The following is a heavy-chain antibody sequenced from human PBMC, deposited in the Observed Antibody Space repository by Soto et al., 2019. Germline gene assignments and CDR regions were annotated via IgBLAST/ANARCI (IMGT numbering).Heavy chain of an antibody. V-gene: IGHV4-59*01. CDR1: GGSISSYY. Sequence: SETLSLTCTVSGGSISSYYWSWIRQPPGKGLEWIGYIYYSGSTNYNPSLKSRVTISVDTSKNQFSLKLSSVTAADTAVYYCAKDLVPASDLGLFDYWGQGTLVTVSS. CDR2: IYYSGST. CDR3: AKDLVPASDLGLFDY. J-gene: IGHJ4*02. D-gene: IGHD2-2*01.